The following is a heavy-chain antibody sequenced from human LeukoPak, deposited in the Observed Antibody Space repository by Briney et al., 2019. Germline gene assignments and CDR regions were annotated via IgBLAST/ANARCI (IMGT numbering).Heavy chain of an antibody. V-gene: IGHV3-48*01. CDR2: ISSSSSTI. CDR1: GFTFSSYS. D-gene: IGHD4-23*01. Sequence: GGSLRLSCAASGFTFSSYSMNWVRQAPGKGLEWVSYISSSSSTIYYADSVNGRFTISRDNAKNSLYLQMNSLRAEDTAVYYCARAHDYGGNFDDYWGQGTLVTVSS. J-gene: IGHJ4*02. CDR3: ARAHDYGGNFDDY.